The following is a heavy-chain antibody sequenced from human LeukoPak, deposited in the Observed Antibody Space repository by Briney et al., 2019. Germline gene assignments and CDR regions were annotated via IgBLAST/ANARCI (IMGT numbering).Heavy chain of an antibody. CDR1: GFAFSTYW. J-gene: IGHJ6*03. D-gene: IGHD3-3*01. CDR3: ARSPYYDSWSGYYQPPYYYYYYMDV. V-gene: IGHV3-7*01. Sequence: GGSLRLSCAASGFAFSTYWMSWVRQAPGKGLEWVANINQDGSEKYYVDSVKGRFTISRDNAKSSLYLQMNSLRAEDTAVYYCARSPYYDSWSGYYQPPYYYYYYMDVWGKGTTVTVSS. CDR2: INQDGSEK.